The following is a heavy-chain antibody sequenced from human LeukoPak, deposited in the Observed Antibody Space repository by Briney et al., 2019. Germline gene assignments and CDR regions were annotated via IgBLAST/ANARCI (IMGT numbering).Heavy chain of an antibody. J-gene: IGHJ4*02. CDR2: ISSDGSNK. D-gene: IGHD6-19*01. Sequence: GGSLRLSCAASGFTFRSYAMHWVRQAPGKGLERVAVISSDGSNKYYADSVKVRFTLSRDNSKSTLYLQMYSLRAEDTAVYYCARDQDSSAWYIDYWGQGTLVTVSS. CDR3: ARDQDSSAWYIDY. CDR1: GFTFRSYA. V-gene: IGHV3-30-3*01.